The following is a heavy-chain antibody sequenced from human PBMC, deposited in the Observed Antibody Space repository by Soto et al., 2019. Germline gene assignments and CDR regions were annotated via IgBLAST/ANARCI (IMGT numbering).Heavy chain of an antibody. CDR2: ISGSGGST. V-gene: IGHV3-23*01. CDR1: GFTFSSYA. J-gene: IGHJ6*02. Sequence: GGSLRLSCAASGFTFSSYAMSWVRQAPGKGLEWVSAISGSGGSTYYADSMKGRFTISRDNSKNTLYLQMNSLRAEDTAVYYCAKDGPGGYYYYGMDVWGQGTTVTVSS. CDR3: AKDGPGGYYYYGMDV.